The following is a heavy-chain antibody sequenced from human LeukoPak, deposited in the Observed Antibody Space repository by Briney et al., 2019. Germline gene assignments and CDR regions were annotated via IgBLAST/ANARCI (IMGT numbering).Heavy chain of an antibody. CDR1: GYTFTTHG. J-gene: IGHJ1*01. V-gene: IGHV1-18*01. CDR3: ARDEEYDTSGRH. Sequence: GASVKVSCKASGYTFTTHGINWVRQAPGQGLEWMGWISPRNGNTNYAQRLQGRFTMTTETPTSTAYMELRGLRSDDTAVYYCARDEEYDTSGRHWGQGTLVTVSS. D-gene: IGHD3-22*01. CDR2: ISPRNGNT.